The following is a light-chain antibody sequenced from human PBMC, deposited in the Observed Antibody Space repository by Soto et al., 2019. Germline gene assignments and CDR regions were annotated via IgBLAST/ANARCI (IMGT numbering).Light chain of an antibody. V-gene: IGKV3-20*01. CDR1: QSVSASY. Sequence: EIVLTQSPGTLSLSPGERVTLSCRASQSVSASYLGWYQQKSGQAPRLLIYATASRATGIPDRFSGSGSGTEFSLTISRLEHEDFAVYYCQHFGNSQYTFGQGTKLEIK. CDR3: QHFGNSQYT. J-gene: IGKJ2*01. CDR2: ATA.